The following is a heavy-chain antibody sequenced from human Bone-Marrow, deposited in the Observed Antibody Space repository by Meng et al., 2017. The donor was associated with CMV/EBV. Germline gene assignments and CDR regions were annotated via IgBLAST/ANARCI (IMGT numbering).Heavy chain of an antibody. J-gene: IGHJ3*02. D-gene: IGHD3-3*01. Sequence: GESLKISCAASGFTFSSYSMNWVRQAPGKGLEWVSSISSSSSYIYYADSVKGRFTISRDNAKNSLYLQMNSLRAEDTAVYYCARADSTIFGVVIIRDGAFDIWGQGTMVTVS. CDR1: GFTFSSYS. V-gene: IGHV3-21*01. CDR3: ARADSTIFGVVIIRDGAFDI. CDR2: ISSSSSYI.